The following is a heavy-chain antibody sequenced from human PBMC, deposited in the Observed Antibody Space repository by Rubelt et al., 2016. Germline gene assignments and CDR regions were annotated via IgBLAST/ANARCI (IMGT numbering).Heavy chain of an antibody. Sequence: GGLVQPGGSLRLSCAASGFAFSGYTMNWVRQAPGKGLLCVSEIKTDGSYTGYADSVKGRFTISRDNAKNTLYLQMNSLRAEDTGVYYCARNAEGYDLWGRGTLVTVSS. CDR3: ARNAEGYDL. V-gene: IGHV3-74*01. D-gene: IGHD5-24*01. CDR1: GFAFSGYT. J-gene: IGHJ2*01. CDR2: IKTDGSYT.